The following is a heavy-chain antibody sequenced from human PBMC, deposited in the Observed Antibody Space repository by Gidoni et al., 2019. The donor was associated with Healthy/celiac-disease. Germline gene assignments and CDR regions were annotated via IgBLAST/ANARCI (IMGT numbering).Heavy chain of an antibody. Sequence: QVQLVQSGAEVKKPGASVKVSCKASGYTFTSYYMHWVRQAPGQGLEWMGIINPSGGSTSYAQKFQGRVTMTRDTSTSTVYMELSSLRSEDTAVYYCARGITIFGRPDAFDIWGQGTMVTVSS. CDR2: INPSGGST. V-gene: IGHV1-46*03. CDR1: GYTFTSYY. J-gene: IGHJ3*02. CDR3: ARGITIFGRPDAFDI. D-gene: IGHD3-3*01.